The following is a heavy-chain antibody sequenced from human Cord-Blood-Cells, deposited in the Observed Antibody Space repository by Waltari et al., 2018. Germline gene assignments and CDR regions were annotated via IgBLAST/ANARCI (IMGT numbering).Heavy chain of an antibody. J-gene: IGHJ3*02. V-gene: IGHV4-59*11. D-gene: IGHD1-26*01. CDR2: IHYSGSS. CDR1: GGSLSRHY. Sequence: QVQLQESGPGLVKPSETLSLTCIVSGGSLSRHYWGWIRQPPGKGLEWIGYIHYSGSSNYNPSLKSRLTISVETSKNQFSLKLSSVTAEDTAVYYCARDSPAVAHYSACDIWGKGTMVTVSS. CDR3: ARDSPAVAHYSACDI.